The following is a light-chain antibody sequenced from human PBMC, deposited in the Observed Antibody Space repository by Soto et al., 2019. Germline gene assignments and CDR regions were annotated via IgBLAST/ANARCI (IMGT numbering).Light chain of an antibody. V-gene: IGKV1-5*03. Sequence: DIQMTQSPSILSASVGDRVTITCRASQSISSWLAWYQQKPGKAPNLLIYKASHLENGVPSRFSGSGSGTEFTLTISSLQPGDFATYYCQQGYSTAWTFGQGTKVEMK. J-gene: IGKJ1*01. CDR3: QQGYSTAWT. CDR2: KAS. CDR1: QSISSW.